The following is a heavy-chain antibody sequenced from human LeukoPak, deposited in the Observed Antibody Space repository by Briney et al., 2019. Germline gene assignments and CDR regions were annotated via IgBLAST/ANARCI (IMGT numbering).Heavy chain of an antibody. Sequence: ASVNVSCKASGYTFTDHYMHWVRQAPGQGLEWMGWINPNTGTTNYAQKFQGRVTMTRDTSIRTAYMELSKLRSDDTAVYYCARGHVLVSPIDYWGQGTLVTVSS. J-gene: IGHJ4*02. D-gene: IGHD2-2*01. V-gene: IGHV1-2*02. CDR2: INPNTGTT. CDR3: ARGHVLVSPIDY. CDR1: GYTFTDHY.